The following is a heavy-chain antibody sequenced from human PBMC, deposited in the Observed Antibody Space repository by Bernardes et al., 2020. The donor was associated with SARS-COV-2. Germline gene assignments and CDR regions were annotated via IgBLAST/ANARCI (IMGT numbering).Heavy chain of an antibody. CDR1: GFTFSSYA. D-gene: IGHD1-1*01. Sequence: GGSLRLSCAASGFTFSSYAMHWVRQAPGKGLEWVAVISYDGSNKYYADSVKGRFTISRDNSKNTLYLQMNSLRAEDTAVYYCAKTGTGIVWNDVLGPDLDYYYYYYMDVWGKGTTVTVSS. V-gene: IGHV3-30*04. CDR2: ISYDGSNK. CDR3: AKTGTGIVWNDVLGPDLDYYYYYYMDV. J-gene: IGHJ6*03.